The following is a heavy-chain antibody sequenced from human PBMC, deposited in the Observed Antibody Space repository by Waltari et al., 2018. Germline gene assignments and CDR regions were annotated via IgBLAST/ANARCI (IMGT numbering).Heavy chain of an antibody. D-gene: IGHD5-18*01. CDR2: IWYDGSNK. CDR1: GFTFSSYG. V-gene: IGHV3-33*01. Sequence: QVQLVESGGGVVQPGRSLRLSCAASGFTFSSYGMPWVRPAPGKGLEWVAVIWYDGSNKYYADSVKGRFTISRDNSKNTLYLQMNSLRVEDTAVYYCARGLGYSYGSDFDYWGQGTLVTVSS. J-gene: IGHJ4*02. CDR3: ARGLGYSYGSDFDY.